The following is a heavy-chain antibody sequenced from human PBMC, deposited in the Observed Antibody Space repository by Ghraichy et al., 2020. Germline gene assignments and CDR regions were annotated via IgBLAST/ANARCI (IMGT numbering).Heavy chain of an antibody. Sequence: SQTLSLTCTVSGGSISGYYWSWIRQPPGEGLEWIGYIYYSGSTNYNPSLKRRVTISGDTSKNQFSLKLSSVTAADTAVYYCARHSLIVGATLFDYWGQGTLVTVSS. CDR3: ARHSLIVGATLFDY. D-gene: IGHD1-26*01. CDR2: IYYSGST. J-gene: IGHJ4*02. CDR1: GGSISGYY. V-gene: IGHV4-59*08.